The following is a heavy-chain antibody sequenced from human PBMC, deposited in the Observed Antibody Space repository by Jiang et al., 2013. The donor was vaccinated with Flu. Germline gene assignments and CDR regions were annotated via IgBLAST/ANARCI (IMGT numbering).Heavy chain of an antibody. J-gene: IGHJ6*02. Sequence: SGAEVKKPGSSVKVSCKASGGTFSTDAISWVRQAPGQGLEWLGRLIPILARPNYAQKFQDRVTITADTSTSTAYMELSSLTSEDSAVYYCARDPPLDDDLRYYGMDVWGQGTTVTVSS. V-gene: IGHV1-69*04. CDR3: ARDPPLDDDLRYYGMDV. CDR2: LIPILARP. CDR1: GGTFSTDA. D-gene: IGHD3-3*01.